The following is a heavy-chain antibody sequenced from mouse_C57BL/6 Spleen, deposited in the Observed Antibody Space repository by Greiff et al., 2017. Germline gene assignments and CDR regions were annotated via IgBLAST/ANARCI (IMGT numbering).Heavy chain of an antibody. J-gene: IGHJ4*01. CDR1: GYTFTDYY. CDR2: INPNNGGT. D-gene: IGHD2-1*01. V-gene: IGHV1-26*01. CDR3: AREYYGNFYYAMDY. Sequence: EVQLQQSGPELVKPGASVKISCKASGYTFTDYYMNWVKQSHGKSLEWIGDINPNNGGTSYNQKFKGKATLTVDKSSSTAYMERRSLTSEDSAVYYCAREYYGNFYYAMDYWGQGTSVTVSS.